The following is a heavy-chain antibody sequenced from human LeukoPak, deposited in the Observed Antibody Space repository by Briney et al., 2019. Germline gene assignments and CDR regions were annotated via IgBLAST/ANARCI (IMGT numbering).Heavy chain of an antibody. CDR3: ARDFDMGTTPGDDFDF. Sequence: GGPLSLSCGPSGFPFSWYWMHWVREARGGGLVGVSRINPYGSHTTYADAVEGRFTISRDNAKNTVYLQMNSLRAEDTAVYYCARDFDMGTTPGDDFDFWGQGTLVSVSS. CDR1: GFPFSWYW. CDR2: INPYGSHT. V-gene: IGHV3-74*01. D-gene: IGHD3-9*01. J-gene: IGHJ4*02.